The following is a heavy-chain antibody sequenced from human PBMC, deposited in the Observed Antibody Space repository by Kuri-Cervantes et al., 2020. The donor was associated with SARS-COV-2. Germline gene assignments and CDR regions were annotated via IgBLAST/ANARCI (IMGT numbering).Heavy chain of an antibody. D-gene: IGHD1-26*01. CDR1: GGSISTYY. V-gene: IGHV4-59*01. CDR3: ATGSYYVAYDY. CDR2: LYYSGST. Sequence: TVSGGSISTYYWSWIRQPPGKGLEWIGYLYYSGSTNYNPSLKSRVTISLDTSKNQFSLKLSSVTAADTAVYYCATGSYYVAYDYWGQGTLVTVSS. J-gene: IGHJ4*02.